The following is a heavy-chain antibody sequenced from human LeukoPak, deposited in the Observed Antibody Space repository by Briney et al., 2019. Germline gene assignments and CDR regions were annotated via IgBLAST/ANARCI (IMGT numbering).Heavy chain of an antibody. D-gene: IGHD3/OR15-3a*01. J-gene: IGHJ3*02. V-gene: IGHV4-59*01. CDR2: IYYSGST. CDR1: GGSISSYY. CDR3: ARMWTGDAFDI. Sequence: PSETLSLTCTVSGGSISSYYWSWIRQPPGKGLEWIGYIYYSGSTNYNPSLKSRVTISVDTSKNQFSLKLSSVTAADTAVYYCARMWTGDAFDIWGQGTMVTVSS.